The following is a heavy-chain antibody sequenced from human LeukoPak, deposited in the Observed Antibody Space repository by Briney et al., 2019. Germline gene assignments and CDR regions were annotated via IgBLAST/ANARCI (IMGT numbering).Heavy chain of an antibody. V-gene: IGHV3-11*05. D-gene: IGHD6-19*01. J-gene: IGHJ5*02. Sequence: GGSLRLSCAASGFTFSDYYMSWIRQAPGKGLEWASYISSSSYTNYADSVKGRFTISRDNAKNSLYLQMNSLRAEDTAVYYCARVHSSGWYWFDPWGQGTLVTVSS. CDR3: ARVHSSGWYWFDP. CDR1: GFTFSDYY. CDR2: ISSSSYT.